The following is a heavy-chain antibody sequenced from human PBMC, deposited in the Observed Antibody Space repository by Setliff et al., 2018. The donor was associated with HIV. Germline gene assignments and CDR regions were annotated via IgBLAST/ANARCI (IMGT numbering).Heavy chain of an antibody. CDR2: IDPSDSFT. D-gene: IGHD3-10*01. V-gene: IGHV5-10-1*01. CDR3: GRDVAPADRGREFAFYMDV. Sequence: GESLKISCEGSGYSFISHWISWVRQMPGRGLEWMGRIDPSDSFTKYSPSFEGHVTISTDKSIRNVYLEWRSLKASDTAIYYCGRDVAPADRGREFAFYMDVWGKGTSVIVSS. CDR1: GYSFISHW. J-gene: IGHJ6*03.